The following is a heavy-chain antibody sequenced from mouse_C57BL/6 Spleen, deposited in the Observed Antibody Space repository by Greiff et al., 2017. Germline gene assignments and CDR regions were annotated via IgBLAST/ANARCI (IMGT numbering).Heavy chain of an antibody. CDR1: GFTFSDYY. CDR2: INYDGSST. V-gene: IGHV5-16*01. J-gene: IGHJ4*01. D-gene: IGHD3-1*01. CDR3: AKLTGGYAMDY. Sequence: EVQLQQSEGGLVQPGSSMKLSCTASGFTFSDYYMAWVRQVPEKGLEWVANINYDGSSTYYLDSLKSRFIISRDNAKNILYLQMNSLKSEDTATYYCAKLTGGYAMDYWGQGTSVTVSS.